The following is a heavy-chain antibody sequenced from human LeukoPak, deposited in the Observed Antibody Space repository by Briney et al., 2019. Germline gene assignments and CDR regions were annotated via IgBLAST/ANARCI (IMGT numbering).Heavy chain of an antibody. CDR3: ARGGGPTRL. CDR2: IYYSGST. Sequence: SETLSLTCTVSSGSISSYYWSWIRQPPGKGLEWIGYIYYSGSTNYNPSLKSRVTISVDTSKNQFSLKLSSVTAADTAVYYCARGGGPTRLWGQGTLVTVSS. V-gene: IGHV4-59*12. CDR1: SGSISSYY. J-gene: IGHJ4*02. D-gene: IGHD3-10*01.